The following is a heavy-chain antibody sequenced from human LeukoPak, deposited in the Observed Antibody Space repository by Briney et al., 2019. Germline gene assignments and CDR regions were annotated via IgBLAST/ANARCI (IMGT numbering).Heavy chain of an antibody. Sequence: ASVKVSCKASGYTFTGYYMHWVRQAPGQGLEWMGWINPNSGGTNYAQKFQGRVTMTRDTSISTAYMELSRLRSDDTAVYYCAREHGSYLRYFDYWGQGTLVTVSS. CDR2: INPNSGGT. V-gene: IGHV1-2*02. CDR3: AREHGSYLRYFDY. D-gene: IGHD1-26*01. CDR1: GYTFTGYY. J-gene: IGHJ4*02.